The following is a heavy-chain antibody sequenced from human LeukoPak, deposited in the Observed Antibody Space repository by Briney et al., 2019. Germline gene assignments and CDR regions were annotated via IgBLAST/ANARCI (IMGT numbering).Heavy chain of an antibody. Sequence: SVKVSCKASGGTFSSYAISWVRQAPGQGLEWMGRIIPILGIANYAQKFQGRVTITADKSTSTAYMELSSLRSKDTAVYYCARDVAVAGTRFDYWGQGTLVTVSS. V-gene: IGHV1-69*04. CDR1: GGTFSSYA. D-gene: IGHD6-19*01. CDR3: ARDVAVAGTRFDY. J-gene: IGHJ4*02. CDR2: IIPILGIA.